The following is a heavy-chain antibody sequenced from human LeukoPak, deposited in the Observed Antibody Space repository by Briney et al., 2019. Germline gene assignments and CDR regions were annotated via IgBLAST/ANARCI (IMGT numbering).Heavy chain of an antibody. V-gene: IGHV3-7*01. CDR2: IKPDGSVG. Sequence: GGSQRLSCAASGFTFSSYWMTWVRQAPGKGLEWVANIKPDGSVGYYVDSVRGRFIISRDNAGNSLYLQMNSLRVEDTAVYYCTQNLVAAAGDHWGQGTLLIVSS. CDR3: TQNLVAAAGDH. J-gene: IGHJ4*02. CDR1: GFTFSSYW. D-gene: IGHD6-13*01.